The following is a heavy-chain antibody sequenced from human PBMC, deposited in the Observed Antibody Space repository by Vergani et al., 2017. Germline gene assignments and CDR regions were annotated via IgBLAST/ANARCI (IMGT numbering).Heavy chain of an antibody. J-gene: IGHJ6*02. D-gene: IGHD3-10*01. CDR3: ARFYGSGSNPPVSYGMDV. Sequence: QVQLQESGPGLVKPSQTLSLTCTVSGGSVNSYYWSWIRQPPGKGLEWIGCISYSGSTNYNPSLKSRPHISVDTSKNQFSLNLSSVTATDTAVYYCARFYGSGSNPPVSYGMDVWGQGTTVTVSS. CDR1: GGSVNSYY. CDR2: ISYSGST. V-gene: IGHV4-30-4*08.